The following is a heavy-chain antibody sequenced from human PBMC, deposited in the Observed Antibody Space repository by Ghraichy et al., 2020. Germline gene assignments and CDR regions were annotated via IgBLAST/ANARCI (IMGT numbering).Heavy chain of an antibody. Sequence: GESLNISCAASGFTVSSNYMSWVRQAPGKGLEWVSVIYSGGSTYYADSVKGRFTISRDNSKNTLYLQMNSLRAEDTAVYYCAGGLYSGTVIDYWGQGTLVTVSS. J-gene: IGHJ4*02. CDR3: AGGLYSGTVIDY. D-gene: IGHD1-26*01. V-gene: IGHV3-53*01. CDR1: GFTVSSNY. CDR2: IYSGGST.